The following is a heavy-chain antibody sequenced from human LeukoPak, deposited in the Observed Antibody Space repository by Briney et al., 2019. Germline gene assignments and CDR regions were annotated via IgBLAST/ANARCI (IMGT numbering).Heavy chain of an antibody. J-gene: IGHJ4*02. CDR1: GFTFTSYS. Sequence: PGGSLRLSCAASGFTFTSYSMNWVRQAPGKGLEWVSTISGGGGSTYYADSVKGRFTISRDNSKNTLYLQVNSLRAEDTAVYYCAKDDYGDYVNGHWGQGTLVTVSS. D-gene: IGHD4-17*01. CDR3: AKDDYGDYVNGH. CDR2: ISGGGGST. V-gene: IGHV3-23*01.